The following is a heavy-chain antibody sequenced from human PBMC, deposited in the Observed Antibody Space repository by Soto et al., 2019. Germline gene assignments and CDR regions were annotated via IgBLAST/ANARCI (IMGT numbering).Heavy chain of an antibody. D-gene: IGHD1-1*01. Sequence: SETLSLTCTVSGGSISSYYWSWIRQPPGKGLEWIGYIYYSGSTNYNPSLESRVTISVDTSKNQFSLKLSSVTAADTAVYYCARGGADWNEPYYFDYWGQGTLVTVSS. CDR1: GGSISSYY. J-gene: IGHJ4*02. V-gene: IGHV4-59*01. CDR2: IYYSGST. CDR3: ARGGADWNEPYYFDY.